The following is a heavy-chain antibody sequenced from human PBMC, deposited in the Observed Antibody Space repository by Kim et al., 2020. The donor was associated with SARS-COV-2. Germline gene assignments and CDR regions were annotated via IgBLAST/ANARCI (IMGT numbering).Heavy chain of an antibody. CDR3: ARVARGYSYGPQMGYYYYGMDV. D-gene: IGHD5-18*01. CDR1: GGSVSSGSYY. CDR2: IYYSGST. J-gene: IGHJ6*02. V-gene: IGHV4-61*01. Sequence: SETLSLTCTVSGGSVSSGSYYWSWIRQPPGKGLEWIGYIYYSGSTNYNPSLKSRVTISVDTSKNQFSLKLSSVTAADTAVYYCARVARGYSYGPQMGYYYYGMDVWGQGTTVTVSS.